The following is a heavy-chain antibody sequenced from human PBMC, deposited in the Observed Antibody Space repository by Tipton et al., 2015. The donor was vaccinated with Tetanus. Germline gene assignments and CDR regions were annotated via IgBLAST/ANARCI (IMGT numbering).Heavy chain of an antibody. J-gene: IGHJ6*02. CDR3: AKDFGLWSQFYYYYYGMDA. CDR1: GFSFEDLA. Sequence: SLRLSCAASGFSFEDLAMHWVRQAPGKGLEWVSGITWNSGTTVFADSVKGRFTISRDNAKNSLYLQMNSLRPEDTAVYYCAKDFGLWSQFYYYYYGMDAWGQGTTVTV. V-gene: IGHV3-9*01. D-gene: IGHD5-24*01. CDR2: ITWNSGTT.